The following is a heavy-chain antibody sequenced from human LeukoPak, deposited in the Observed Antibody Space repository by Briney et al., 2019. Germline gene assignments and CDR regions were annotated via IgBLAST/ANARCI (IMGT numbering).Heavy chain of an antibody. D-gene: IGHD1-7*01. CDR3: ARKFINWNYVLDY. CDR2: IYYSGST. Sequence: SETLSLTCTVSGGSVSSGSYYWSWIRQPPGKGLEWIGYIYYSGSTNYNPSLKSRVTISVDTSKNRFSLKLSSVTAADTAVYYCARKFINWNYVLDYWGQGTLVTVSS. J-gene: IGHJ4*02. CDR1: GGSVSSGSYY. V-gene: IGHV4-61*01.